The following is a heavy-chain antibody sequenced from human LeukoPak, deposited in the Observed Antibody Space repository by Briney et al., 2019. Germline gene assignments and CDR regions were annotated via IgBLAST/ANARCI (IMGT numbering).Heavy chain of an antibody. CDR2: IYYSGST. J-gene: IGHJ5*02. V-gene: IGHV4-39*01. CDR3: ARPRKYCSSTSCFNNWFDP. D-gene: IGHD2-2*01. CDR1: GGSISSSSYY. Sequence: SETLSLTCTVSGGSISSSSYYWGWIRQPPGKGLEWIGSIYYSGSTYYNPSLKSRVTISVDTSKNQFSLKLSSVTAADTAVYYCARPRKYCSSTSCFNNWFDPWGQGTLVIVSS.